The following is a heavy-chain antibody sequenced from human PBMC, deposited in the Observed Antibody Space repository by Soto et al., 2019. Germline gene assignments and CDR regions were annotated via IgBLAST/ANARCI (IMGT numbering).Heavy chain of an antibody. CDR3: ARNGHYDYVWETYRQAAFDI. D-gene: IGHD3-16*02. V-gene: IGHV1-69*01. J-gene: IGHJ3*02. Sequence: QVHLVQSGSEVKKPGSSVKVSCKASGGTFSSDAISWVRQAPGQGLEWMGGIIPMLETANYAQNFQGRLTITADDSTSTGYMELSSLRSDDTAVYYCARNGHYDYVWETYRQAAFDIWGQGTLVTVS. CDR2: IIPMLETA. CDR1: GGTFSSDA.